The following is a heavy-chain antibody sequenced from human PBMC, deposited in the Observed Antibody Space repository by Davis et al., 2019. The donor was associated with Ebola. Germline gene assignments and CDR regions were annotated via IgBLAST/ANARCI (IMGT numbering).Heavy chain of an antibody. J-gene: IGHJ6*04. D-gene: IGHD1-26*01. CDR1: AYTFTNYG. V-gene: IGHV1-18*04. CDR2: INPHNGNT. CDR3: ARGVVGATYYYYYGMDV. Sequence: ASVKVSCKASAYTFTNYGITWVRQAPGQGLEWMGWINPHNGNTNYAQNVQGRVTMTRDTSTSTVYMELSSLRSEDTAVYYCARGVVGATYYYYYGMDVWGKGTTVTVSS.